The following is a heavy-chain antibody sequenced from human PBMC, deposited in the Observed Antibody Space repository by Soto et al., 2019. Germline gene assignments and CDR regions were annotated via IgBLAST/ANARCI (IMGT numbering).Heavy chain of an antibody. CDR2: IYYSGST. V-gene: IGHV4-39*01. Sequence: SETLSLTCTVSGGSISSYYWGWIRQPPGKGLEWIGSIYYSGSTYYNPSLKSRVTISVDTSENQFSLKLSSVTAADTAVYYCARRVVVAAAGFDYWGQGTLVTVSS. J-gene: IGHJ4*02. CDR1: GGSISSYY. D-gene: IGHD2-15*01. CDR3: ARRVVVAAAGFDY.